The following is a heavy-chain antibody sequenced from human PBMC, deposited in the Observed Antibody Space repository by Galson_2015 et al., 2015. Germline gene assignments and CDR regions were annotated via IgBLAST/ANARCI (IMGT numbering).Heavy chain of an antibody. CDR1: GFTFDDYA. CDR2: ISWNSGSI. D-gene: IGHD3-3*01. V-gene: IGHV3-9*01. CDR3: AKDPEATLEAGVFAY. Sequence: SLRLSCAASGFTFDDYAMHWVRQAPGEGLEWVSGISWNSGSIGYADSVKGRFTISRDNAKNSLYLQMNSLRAEDTALYYCAKDPEATLEAGVFAYWGQGTLVTVSS. J-gene: IGHJ4*02.